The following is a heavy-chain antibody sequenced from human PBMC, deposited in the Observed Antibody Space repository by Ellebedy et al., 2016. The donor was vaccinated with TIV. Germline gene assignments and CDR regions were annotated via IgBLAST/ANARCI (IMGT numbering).Heavy chain of an antibody. J-gene: IGHJ4*02. CDR2: VYPADSDT. V-gene: IGHV5-51*01. CDR3: ARRDYSASCLDS. D-gene: IGHD2-21*01. Sequence: GESLKISXKALGYRFRTYWIGWVRQTAGKGLEWMGVVYPADSDTRYSPSFQGQVTISADRSINTAYLQLSSLKASDTATYYCARRDYSASCLDSWGQGTLLTVSS. CDR1: GYRFRTYW.